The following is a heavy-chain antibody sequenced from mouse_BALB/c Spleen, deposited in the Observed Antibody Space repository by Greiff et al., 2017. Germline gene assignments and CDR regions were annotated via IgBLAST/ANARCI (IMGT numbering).Heavy chain of an antibody. J-gene: IGHJ4*01. CDR2: IDPETGGT. Sequence: QVQLQQSGAELVRPGASVTLSCKASGYTFTDYEMHWVKQTPVHGLEWIGAIDPETGGTAYNQKFKGKATLTADKSSSTAYMELRSLTSEDSAVYYCTRYNRYDERSYYAMDYWGQGTTVTVSS. V-gene: IGHV1-15*01. CDR3: TRYNRYDERSYYAMDY. D-gene: IGHD2-14*01. CDR1: GYTFTDYE.